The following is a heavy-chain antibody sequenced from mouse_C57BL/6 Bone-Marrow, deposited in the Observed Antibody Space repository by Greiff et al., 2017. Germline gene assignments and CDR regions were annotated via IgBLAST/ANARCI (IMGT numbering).Heavy chain of an antibody. CDR3: ARFLLLRPVAV. J-gene: IGHJ3*01. D-gene: IGHD1-1*01. Sequence: VQLQQSGAELVKPGASVKLSCTASGFNIKDYYMHWVKQRTEQGLEWIGRIDPEDGETKYAPKFQGKATITADTSSNTADLQLSSLTSEDTAVYYCARFLLLRPVAVGGQGTLVTVSA. V-gene: IGHV14-2*01. CDR2: IDPEDGET. CDR1: GFNIKDYY.